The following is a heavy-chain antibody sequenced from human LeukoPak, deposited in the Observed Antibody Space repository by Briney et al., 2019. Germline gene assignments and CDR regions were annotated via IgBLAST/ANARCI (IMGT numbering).Heavy chain of an antibody. Sequence: GRSLRLSCAASGFTFSSYSMNWVRQAPGKGLEWVSSISSSSYIYYADSVKGRFTFSRDNAKNSLYLQMNSLRAEDTAVYYCARVLGSRTSFYYYYGMDVWGQGTTVTVSS. D-gene: IGHD6-13*01. CDR1: GFTFSSYS. V-gene: IGHV3-21*06. CDR3: ARVLGSRTSFYYYYGMDV. CDR2: ISSSSYI. J-gene: IGHJ6*02.